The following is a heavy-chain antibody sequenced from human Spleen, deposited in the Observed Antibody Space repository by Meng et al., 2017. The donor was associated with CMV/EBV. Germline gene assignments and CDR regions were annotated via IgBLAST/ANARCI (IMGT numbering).Heavy chain of an antibody. J-gene: IGHJ3*02. Sequence: ASVKVSCKTSGYPFAGHYMHWLRQAPGQGLEWMGWIHPNTGETNYGQNFHGRVTVTRDTSIRTVYMELSRLRSYDTAVYYCARATAYGGKLDDGFDMWGQGTMVTVSS. V-gene: IGHV1-2*02. CDR2: IHPNTGET. CDR1: GYPFAGHY. D-gene: IGHD4-23*01. CDR3: ARATAYGGKLDDGFDM.